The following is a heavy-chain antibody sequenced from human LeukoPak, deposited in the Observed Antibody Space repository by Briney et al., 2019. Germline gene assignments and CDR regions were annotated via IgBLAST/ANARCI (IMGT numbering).Heavy chain of an antibody. CDR2: ISSSSSYI. J-gene: IGHJ4*02. CDR3: ARDRGGRYNWNPQAVDY. CDR1: GFTFSSYW. V-gene: IGHV3-21*01. Sequence: PGGSLRLSCAASGFTFSSYWMRWVRQAPGKGLEWVSSISSSSSYIYYADSVKGRFTISRDNAKNSLYLQMNSLRAEDTAVYYCARDRGGRYNWNPQAVDYWGQGTLVTVSS. D-gene: IGHD1-1*01.